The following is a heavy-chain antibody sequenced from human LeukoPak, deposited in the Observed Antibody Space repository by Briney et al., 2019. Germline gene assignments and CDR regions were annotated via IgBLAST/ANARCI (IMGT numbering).Heavy chain of an antibody. CDR2: IYHSGST. CDR3: ARDYKTYYDFWSGYYYYFDY. CDR1: GYSISSGYY. J-gene: IGHJ4*02. V-gene: IGHV4-38-2*02. Sequence: NPSETLSLTCTVSGYSISSGYYWGWIGQPPGKGLEGIGSIYHSGSTYYNPSLKSRVTISVDTSKNQFSLKLSSVTAADTAVYYCARDYKTYYDFWSGYYYYFDYWGQGTLVTVSS. D-gene: IGHD3-3*01.